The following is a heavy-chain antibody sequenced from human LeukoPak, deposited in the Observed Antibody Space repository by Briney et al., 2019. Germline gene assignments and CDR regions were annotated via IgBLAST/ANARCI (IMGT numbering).Heavy chain of an antibody. V-gene: IGHV3-23*01. CDR3: TKSFGPVIAAAGAGTD. D-gene: IGHD6-13*01. Sequence: GGSLRLSCGASGFTFRSYAMSWVRQAPGKGLEWVSVISGSGSSTYYADSVKGRFTISRDNSMNTLYMQMNSLRAEDTAVYYCTKSFGPVIAAAGAGTDWGQGTLVTVSS. J-gene: IGHJ4*02. CDR2: ISGSGSST. CDR1: GFTFRSYA.